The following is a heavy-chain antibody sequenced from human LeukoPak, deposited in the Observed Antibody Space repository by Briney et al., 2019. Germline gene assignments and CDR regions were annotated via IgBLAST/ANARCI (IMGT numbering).Heavy chain of an antibody. V-gene: IGHV3-21*01. CDR1: GFTFSSYS. D-gene: IGHD1-26*01. Sequence: GGSLRLSCAASGFTFSSYSMNWVRQAPGKGLEWVSSITSSSLYIYYADSVKGRFTISRDNAKNSLYLQMNSLRAEDTAVYYCASEHSGNYNRPFDYWGQGTLVTVSS. CDR3: ASEHSGNYNRPFDY. J-gene: IGHJ4*02. CDR2: ITSSSLYI.